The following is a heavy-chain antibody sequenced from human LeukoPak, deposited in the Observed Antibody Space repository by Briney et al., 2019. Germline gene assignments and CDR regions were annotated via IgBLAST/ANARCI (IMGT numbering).Heavy chain of an antibody. CDR1: GFTFSSYA. CDR2: ISYDGSNK. J-gene: IGHJ4*02. V-gene: IGHV3-30*04. CDR3: ARGPAYCGGDCYSSVDY. Sequence: GGSLRLSCAASGFTFSSYAMHWVRQAPGKGLERVAVISYDGSNKYYADSVKGRFTISRDNSKNTLYLQMNSLRAEDTAVYYCARGPAYCGGDCYSSVDYWGQGTLVTVSS. D-gene: IGHD2-21*02.